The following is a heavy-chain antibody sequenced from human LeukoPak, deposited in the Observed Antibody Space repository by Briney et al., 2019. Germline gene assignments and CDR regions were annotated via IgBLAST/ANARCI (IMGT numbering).Heavy chain of an antibody. Sequence: SETLSLTCAVSGGSISSGGYSWSWIRQPPGRGLEWIGYIYHSGSTYHNPSLKNPHTITLDRSKNQFTLKLRSVTAADTAVYYCAQAVRDFDILTGYYKRYFDYWGQGTLVTVSS. J-gene: IGHJ4*02. CDR1: GGSISSGGYS. D-gene: IGHD3-9*01. CDR2: IYHSGST. CDR3: AQAVRDFDILTGYYKRYFDY. V-gene: IGHV4-30-2*01.